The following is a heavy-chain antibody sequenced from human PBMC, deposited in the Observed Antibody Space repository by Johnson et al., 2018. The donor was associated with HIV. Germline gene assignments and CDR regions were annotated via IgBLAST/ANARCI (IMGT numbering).Heavy chain of an antibody. V-gene: IGHV3-33*06. Sequence: QVQLVESGGGVVQPGRSLRLSCAASGFTFSSYGMHWVRQAPGKGLEWVAVIWYDGSNKYYADSVKGLFTISRDNSKNTLYLQMNSLRAEDTAVYYCAKVGIVGATTGAFDIWGQGTMVTVSS. J-gene: IGHJ3*02. D-gene: IGHD1-26*01. CDR2: IWYDGSNK. CDR1: GFTFSSYG. CDR3: AKVGIVGATTGAFDI.